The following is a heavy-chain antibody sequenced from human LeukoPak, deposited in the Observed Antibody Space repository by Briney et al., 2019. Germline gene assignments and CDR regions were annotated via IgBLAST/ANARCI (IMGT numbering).Heavy chain of an antibody. CDR3: AREVRDTAMVAPLNWFDP. V-gene: IGHV1-2*02. CDR1: GYTFTGYY. J-gene: IGHJ5*02. CDR2: INPNSGGT. D-gene: IGHD5-18*01. Sequence: AAVTVSCKASGYTFTGYYMHWVRQAPGQGREWMGWINPNSGGTNYAQKFQGRFTMTRDTSISTAYMELSRLRSDDTAVYYCAREVRDTAMVAPLNWFDPWGQGTLVTVSS.